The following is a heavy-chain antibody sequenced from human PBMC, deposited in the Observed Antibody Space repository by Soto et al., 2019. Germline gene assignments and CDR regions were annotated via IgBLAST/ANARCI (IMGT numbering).Heavy chain of an antibody. Sequence: QVQLVQSGAEVKKPGSSVKVSCKASGGTFSSYAINWVRQAPGQGLEWMGGIIPIFGTADYAQKFQGRVTITAEESTSTAYMELSSLRSADTAVYYCARAVAGGVYYYYGMDVWGQGTTVTVSS. CDR2: IIPIFGTA. CDR1: GGTFSSYA. J-gene: IGHJ6*02. V-gene: IGHV1-69*12. CDR3: ARAVAGGVYYYYGMDV. D-gene: IGHD6-19*01.